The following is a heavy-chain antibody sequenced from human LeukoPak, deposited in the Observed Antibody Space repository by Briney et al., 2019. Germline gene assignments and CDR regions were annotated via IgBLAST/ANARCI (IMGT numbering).Heavy chain of an antibody. Sequence: TSETLPLTCTVSGDSISSYYWSWIRQSPGKGLEWIGYIFYSGSTTYNPSLKSRVTISVDTSKNQFSLKVSSVTAADTAVYYCARGPDYYDSSGYFRRWGQGTLVTVSS. J-gene: IGHJ4*02. CDR3: ARGPDYYDSSGYFRR. D-gene: IGHD3-22*01. CDR2: IFYSGST. CDR1: GDSISSYY. V-gene: IGHV4-59*01.